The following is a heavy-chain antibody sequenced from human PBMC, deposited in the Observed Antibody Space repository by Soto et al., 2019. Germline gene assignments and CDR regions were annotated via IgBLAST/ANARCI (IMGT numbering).Heavy chain of an antibody. CDR3: AKDRGIFWYSAHDY. D-gene: IGHD3-3*02. V-gene: IGHV3-23*01. J-gene: IGHJ4*02. CDR2: ISGSGGST. Sequence: EVQLLESGGGLVQPGGSLRLSCAASGFTCSSYAMSWVRQAPGKGLEWVSAISGSGGSTYYADSVKGRFTISRDNSKNTLDLQMNSLRAEDTAVYYCAKDRGIFWYSAHDYWGQGTLVTVSS. CDR1: GFTCSSYA.